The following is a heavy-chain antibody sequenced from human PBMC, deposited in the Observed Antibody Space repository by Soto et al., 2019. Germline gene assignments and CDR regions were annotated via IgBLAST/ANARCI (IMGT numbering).Heavy chain of an antibody. CDR3: ARDGVAVAGSQNWPDT. CDR1: GDIFTGHY. J-gene: IGHJ5*02. D-gene: IGHD6-19*01. V-gene: IGHV1-2*02. CDR2: INPNSGGT. Sequence: QVQLVQSGADVKKSGASVKVSCKASGDIFTGHYFHWVRQAPGQGLEWVGWINPNSGGTNYAQNFQGRATITRDSSITTVYLELSSLRPDDTAVYYCARDGVAVAGSQNWPDTWGQGTLVTVSS.